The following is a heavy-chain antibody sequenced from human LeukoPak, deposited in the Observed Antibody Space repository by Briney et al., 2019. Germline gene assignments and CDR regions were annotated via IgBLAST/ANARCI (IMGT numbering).Heavy chain of an antibody. V-gene: IGHV1-69*04. CDR3: ARDQRGYDY. CDR1: GGTFSSYA. CDR2: IIPILGIA. Sequence: SVKVSCKASGGTFSSYAISWVRQAPGQGLEWMGKIIPILGIANYAQKFQGRVTITADKSTSTAYMELSSLRSEDTAVYYCARDQRGYDYWGQGTLVTVSS. J-gene: IGHJ4*02. D-gene: IGHD3-16*01.